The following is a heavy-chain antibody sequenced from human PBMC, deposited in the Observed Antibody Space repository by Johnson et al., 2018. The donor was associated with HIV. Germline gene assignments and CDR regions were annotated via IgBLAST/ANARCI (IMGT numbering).Heavy chain of an antibody. J-gene: IGHJ3*02. CDR2: ISYDGSNK. Sequence: QMLLVESGGGLVQPGRSLRLSCAASGFTFSSYGMHWVRQAPGKGLEWVAVISYDGSNKYYADSVKGRFTISRDNSKNTLYLQMHSVRAEDTAVYYCARVGGFGGDCYSGYDAFDIWGQGTMVTVSS. V-gene: IGHV3-30*03. CDR3: ARVGGFGGDCYSGYDAFDI. D-gene: IGHD2-21*01. CDR1: GFTFSSYG.